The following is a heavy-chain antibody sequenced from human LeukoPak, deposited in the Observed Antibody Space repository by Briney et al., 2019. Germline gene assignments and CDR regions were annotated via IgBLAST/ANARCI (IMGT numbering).Heavy chain of an antibody. V-gene: IGHV3-48*01. J-gene: IGHJ4*02. CDR1: GFTFSSYS. Sequence: GGSLRLSCAASGFTFSSYSMNWVRQAPGKGLEWFSYISSSSSTIYYADSVKGRFTISRDNAKNSLYLQMNSLRAEDTAVYYCARERRTVTTDYWGQGTLVTASS. CDR2: ISSSSSTI. CDR3: ARERRTVTTDY. D-gene: IGHD4-17*01.